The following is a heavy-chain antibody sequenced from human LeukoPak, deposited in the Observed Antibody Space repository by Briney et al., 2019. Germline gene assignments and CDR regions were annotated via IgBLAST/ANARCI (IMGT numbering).Heavy chain of an antibody. CDR3: AKGAYDYVWGSLIDY. CDR2: ISYDGSNK. V-gene: IGHV3-30*18. Sequence: GGSLRPSCAASGFTFGSYGMHWVRQAPGKGLEWVAVISYDGSNKYYADSVKGRFTISRDNSKNTLYLQMNSLRAEDTAVYYCAKGAYDYVWGSLIDYWGQGTLVTVSS. J-gene: IGHJ4*02. CDR1: GFTFGSYG. D-gene: IGHD3-16*01.